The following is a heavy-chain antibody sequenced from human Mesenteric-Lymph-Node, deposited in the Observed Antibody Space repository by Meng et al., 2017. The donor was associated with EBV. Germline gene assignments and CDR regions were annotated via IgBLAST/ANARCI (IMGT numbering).Heavy chain of an antibody. V-gene: IGHV4-34*01. CDR2: SNQSGST. CDR1: GGSFSGYY. Sequence: QVHPQQLGAGLLKPSETLSLTCAVYGGSFSGYYWTWIRQSPGKGLEWIGESNQSGSTSYNPSLKSRVTISVDTSQNQFSLKLSSVTAADTAVYYCARGKTVGRSPWFDPWGQGTLVTVSS. D-gene: IGHD4-11*01. J-gene: IGHJ5*02. CDR3: ARGKTVGRSPWFDP.